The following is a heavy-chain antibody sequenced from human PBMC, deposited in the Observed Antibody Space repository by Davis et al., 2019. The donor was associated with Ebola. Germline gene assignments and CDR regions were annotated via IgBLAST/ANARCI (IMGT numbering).Heavy chain of an antibody. J-gene: IGHJ4*02. CDR1: AFTFSSYW. V-gene: IGHV3-7*01. D-gene: IGHD2-21*01. CDR2: IKQDGSEK. Sequence: GESLKISCAASAFTFSSYWMSWVRQAPGKGLEWVANIKQDGSEKYYVDSVKGRFTISRDNAKNSLYLQMNSLRAEDTAVYYCARARGIADYWGQGTLVTVSS. CDR3: ARARGIADY.